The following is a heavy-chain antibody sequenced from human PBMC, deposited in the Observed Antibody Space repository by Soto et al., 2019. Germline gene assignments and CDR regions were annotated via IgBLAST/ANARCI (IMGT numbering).Heavy chain of an antibody. CDR1: GGSMSEYF. D-gene: IGHD3-10*01. CDR3: ARDGYDGSGSPYPAY. J-gene: IGHJ4*02. Sequence: SETLSLTCTVSGGSMSEYFWSWIRQSPGEGLEWIGYVYYLGSTDYNPSLKSRVTISVDTSKRQFSLKLGSVTVADTAVYYCARDGYDGSGSPYPAYWGPGAQVTVSS. V-gene: IGHV4-59*01. CDR2: VYYLGST.